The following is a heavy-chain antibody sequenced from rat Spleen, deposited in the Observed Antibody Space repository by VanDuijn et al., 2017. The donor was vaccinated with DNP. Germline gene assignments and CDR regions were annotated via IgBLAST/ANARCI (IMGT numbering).Heavy chain of an antibody. J-gene: IGHJ2*01. Sequence: EVLLQESGPGLVKPSQSLSLTCSVTGFSITNNFKWSWIRKFPGNKLEWMGYVTNAGSTDYNPSLQSRISITTDTSTNQFFLQVNSITTEDTAAYYCAIKVGVLDYWGQGVMVTVSS. CDR1: GFSITNNFK. V-gene: IGHV3-3*01. CDR3: AIKVGVLDY. CDR2: VTNAGST. D-gene: IGHD4-4*01.